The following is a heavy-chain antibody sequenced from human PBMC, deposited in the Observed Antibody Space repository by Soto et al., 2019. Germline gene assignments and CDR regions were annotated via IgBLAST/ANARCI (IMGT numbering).Heavy chain of an antibody. J-gene: IGHJ5*02. CDR1: GFTFSSYG. D-gene: IGHD2-2*01. CDR3: AKDYCTSTSCYGDNNWFVP. CDR2: ISYDGSNK. V-gene: IGHV3-30*18. Sequence: QVQLVESGGGVVQPGRSLRLSCAASGFTFSSYGMHWVRQAPGKGLEWVAVISYDGSNKYYADSVKGRFTISRDNSKNTLYLQMNSLRAEYTAVYYCAKDYCTSTSCYGDNNWFVPWGQGTLVTVSS.